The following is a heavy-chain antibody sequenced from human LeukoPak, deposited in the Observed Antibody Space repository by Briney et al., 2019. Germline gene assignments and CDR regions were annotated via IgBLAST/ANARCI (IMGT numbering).Heavy chain of an antibody. D-gene: IGHD5-12*01. J-gene: IGHJ3*02. CDR1: GGSISSSSYY. Sequence: SGTLSLTCAVSGGSISSSSYYWGWIRQPPGKGLEWIGSIYYSGSTYYNPSLKSRVTISVDTSKNQFSLKLSSVTAADTAVYYCARGGGYDYPYHAFDIWGQGTMVTVSS. CDR2: IYYSGST. V-gene: IGHV4-39*07. CDR3: ARGGGYDYPYHAFDI.